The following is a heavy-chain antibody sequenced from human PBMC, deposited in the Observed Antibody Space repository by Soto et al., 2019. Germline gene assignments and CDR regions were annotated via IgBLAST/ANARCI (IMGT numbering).Heavy chain of an antibody. V-gene: IGHV1-3*01. Sequence: ASVKVSCKASGYTFTSYAMHWVRQAPGQRLEWMGWINAGNGNTKYSQKFQGRVTITRDTSASTAYMELSSLRSEDTAVYYCARHSSGWYRGNFDYWGQGTLVTVSS. CDR1: GYTFTSYA. CDR2: INAGNGNT. J-gene: IGHJ4*02. CDR3: ARHSSGWYRGNFDY. D-gene: IGHD6-19*01.